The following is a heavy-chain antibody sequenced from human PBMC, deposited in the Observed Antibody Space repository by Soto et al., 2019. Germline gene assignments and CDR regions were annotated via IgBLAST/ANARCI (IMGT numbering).Heavy chain of an antibody. CDR2: IIPIFGIA. Sequence: ASVKVSCKASGYTFTGYYMHWVRQAPGQGLEWMGWIIPIFGIASYAQKFRGRVTITADESTSTAYMELSSLRSDDTAVYYCAREDRDRETGLVPAAIDGMDVWGQGTTVTVSS. CDR3: AREDRDRETGLVPAAIDGMDV. CDR1: GYTFTGYY. D-gene: IGHD2-2*01. V-gene: IGHV1-69*13. J-gene: IGHJ6*02.